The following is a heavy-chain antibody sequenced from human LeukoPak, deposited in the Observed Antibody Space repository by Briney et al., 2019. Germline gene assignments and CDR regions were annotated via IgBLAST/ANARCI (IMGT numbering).Heavy chain of an antibody. CDR2: IYYSGST. V-gene: IGHV4-59*01. CDR3: AGASYDSSGVH. J-gene: IGHJ4*02. Sequence: SETLSLTCTVSGGSISSYYWSWIRQPPGKGLEWIGYIYYSGSTNYNPSLKSRVTISVDTSKNQFSMKLSSVTAADTAVYYCAGASYDSSGVHWGQGTLVTVSS. D-gene: IGHD3-22*01. CDR1: GGSISSYY.